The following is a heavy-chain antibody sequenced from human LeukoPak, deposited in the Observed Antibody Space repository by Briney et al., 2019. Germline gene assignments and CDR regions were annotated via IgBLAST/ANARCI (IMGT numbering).Heavy chain of an antibody. V-gene: IGHV3-15*01. D-gene: IGHD1-26*01. Sequence: GGSLRLSCVASGFSISTFWMTWVRQAPGKGLEWVGRIKSKTDGGTTDYAAPVKGRFTISRDDSKNTLYLQMNSLKTEDTAVCYCTTDLLNAEYFQHWGQGTLVTVSS. CDR1: GFSISTFW. J-gene: IGHJ1*01. CDR3: TTDLLNAEYFQH. CDR2: IKSKTDGGTT.